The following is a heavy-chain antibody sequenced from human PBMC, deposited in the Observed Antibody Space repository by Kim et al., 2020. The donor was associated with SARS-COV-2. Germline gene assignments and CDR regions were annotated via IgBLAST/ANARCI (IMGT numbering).Heavy chain of an antibody. V-gene: IGHV3-9*01. CDR1: GFTFDDYA. J-gene: IGHJ3*02. CDR3: AKDINVGLELLWFGEGAFDI. CDR2: ISWNSGSI. D-gene: IGHD3-10*01. Sequence: GGSLRLSCAASGFTFDDYAMHWVRQAPGKGLEWVSGISWNSGSIGYADSVKGRFTISRDNAKNSLYLQMNSLRAEDTALYYCAKDINVGLELLWFGEGAFDIWGQGTMVTVSS.